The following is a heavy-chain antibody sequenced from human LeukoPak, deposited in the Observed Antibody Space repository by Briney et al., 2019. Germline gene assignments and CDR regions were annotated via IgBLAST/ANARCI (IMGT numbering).Heavy chain of an antibody. CDR3: ARGSVVVTALPYKI. CDR1: GFTFSIYW. D-gene: IGHD2-21*02. Sequence: GGSLRLSCAASGFTFSIYWMHWVRQAPGKGLVWVSRINGDGNNTTYADSVKGRFTISRDNAKNTVYLQMNSLRAEDTAVYYCARGSVVVTALPYKIWGQGTMVTVSS. V-gene: IGHV3-74*01. J-gene: IGHJ3*02. CDR2: INGDGNNT.